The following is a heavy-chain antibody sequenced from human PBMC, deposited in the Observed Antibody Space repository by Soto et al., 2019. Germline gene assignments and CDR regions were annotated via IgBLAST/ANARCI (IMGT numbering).Heavy chain of an antibody. Sequence: SETLSLTCTGSGGSISSGDYYWSWIRQPPGKGLEWIGYIYYSGSTYYNPSLKSRVTISVDTSKNQFSLKLSSVTAADTAVYYCARAPQYYYDSSGYYDYWGQGTLVTVSS. CDR2: IYYSGST. CDR3: ARAPQYYYDSSGYYDY. J-gene: IGHJ4*02. V-gene: IGHV4-30-4*01. D-gene: IGHD3-22*01. CDR1: GGSISSGDYY.